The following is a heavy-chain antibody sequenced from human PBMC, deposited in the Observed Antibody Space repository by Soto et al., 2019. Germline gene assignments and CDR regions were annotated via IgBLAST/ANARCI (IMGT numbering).Heavy chain of an antibody. CDR1: GGSISSHY. CDR2: IYYRGST. Sequence: SEILSLTCTVSGGSISSHYWSWVRQAPGKGLEWIGHIYYRGSTTYSPSLRSRSTISVDTSNNQFSLKLNSVTTADTAVYYCARDGREASGMDVWGQGTKVTVSS. V-gene: IGHV4-59*11. CDR3: ARDGREASGMDV. J-gene: IGHJ6*02. D-gene: IGHD1-26*01.